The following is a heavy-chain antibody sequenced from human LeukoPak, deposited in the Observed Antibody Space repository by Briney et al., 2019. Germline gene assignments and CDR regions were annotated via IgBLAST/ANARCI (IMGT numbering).Heavy chain of an antibody. J-gene: IGHJ2*01. D-gene: IGHD2-15*01. V-gene: IGHV3-20*04. CDR1: GFTFDDYG. Sequence: GGSLRLSCAASGFTFDDYGLSWVRQAPGKGLKWVSGINWNGGSTGYADSVRGRFTISRDNAENSLFLQMNSLRAEDTAFYYCARADCSGDSCYSGWYFDLWGRGTLVTVSS. CDR2: INWNGGST. CDR3: ARADCSGDSCYSGWYFDL.